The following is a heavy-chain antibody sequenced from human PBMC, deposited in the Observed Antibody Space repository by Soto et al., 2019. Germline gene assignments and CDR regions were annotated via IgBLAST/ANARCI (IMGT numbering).Heavy chain of an antibody. Sequence: PSLTCAVSGGSISSGGYSWSWIRQPPGKGLEWIGYIYHSGSTYYNPSLKSRVTISVDRSKNQFSLKLSSVTAADTAVYYCARNSDWFDPWGQGTLVTVSS. D-gene: IGHD1-26*01. CDR2: IYHSGST. J-gene: IGHJ5*02. CDR3: ARNSDWFDP. V-gene: IGHV4-30-2*01. CDR1: GGSISSGGYS.